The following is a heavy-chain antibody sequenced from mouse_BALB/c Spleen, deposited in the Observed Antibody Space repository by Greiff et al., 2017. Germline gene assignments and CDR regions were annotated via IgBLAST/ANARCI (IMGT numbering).Heavy chain of an antibody. CDR1: GFTFNTYA. CDR3: VRQGGSSYFDD. CDR2: IRSKSNNYAT. J-gene: IGHJ2*01. Sequence: EVKLVESGGGLVQPKGSLKLSCAASGFTFNTYAMNWVRQAPGKGLEWVARIRSKSNNYATYYADSVKDRFTISRDDSQSMLYLQMNNLKTEDTAMYYCVRQGGSSYFDDWGQGTTLTVSS. D-gene: IGHD1-1*01. V-gene: IGHV10-1*02.